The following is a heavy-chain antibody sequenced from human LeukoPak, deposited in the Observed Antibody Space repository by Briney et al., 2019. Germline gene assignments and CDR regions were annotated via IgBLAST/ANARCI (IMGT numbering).Heavy chain of an antibody. Sequence: GGSLRLSCVASGFTFSGYWMSWVRQAPGKGLEWVANIKQDGSEKYYVDSVKGRFTISRDNAKNSLYLQMNSLRAEDTALYYCAKDFYYDSSGYCDYWGQGTLVTVSS. CDR1: GFTFSGYW. V-gene: IGHV3-7*03. J-gene: IGHJ4*02. CDR3: AKDFYYDSSGYCDY. D-gene: IGHD3-22*01. CDR2: IKQDGSEK.